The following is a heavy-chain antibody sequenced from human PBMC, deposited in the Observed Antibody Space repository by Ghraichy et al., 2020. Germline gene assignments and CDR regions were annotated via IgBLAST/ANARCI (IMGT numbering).Heavy chain of an antibody. V-gene: IGHV4-59*01. CDR1: GGSISSYY. J-gene: IGHJ4*02. CDR3: AKFSEIYSSGWYGFDY. CDR2: IYYSGST. Sequence: LSCTVSGGSISSYYWSWIRQPPGKGLEWIGYIYYSGSTNYNPSLKSRVTISVDTSKNQFSLKLSSVTAADTAVYYCAKFSEIYSSGWYGFDYWGQGTLVTVSS. D-gene: IGHD6-19*01.